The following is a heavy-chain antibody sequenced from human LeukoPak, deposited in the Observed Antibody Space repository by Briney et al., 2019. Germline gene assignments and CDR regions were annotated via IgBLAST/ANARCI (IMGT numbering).Heavy chain of an antibody. CDR3: ARAPRGAYFDY. D-gene: IGHD3-16*01. CDR2: INHSGST. V-gene: IGHV4-34*01. J-gene: IGHJ4*02. Sequence: SETLSLTCAVYGGSFSGYYWSWIRQPPGKGLEWIGEINHSGSTNYNPSLKSRVTISVDTSKNQFSLKLSSVTAADTAVYYCARAPRGAYFDYWGQGTLVTVSS. CDR1: GGSFSGYY.